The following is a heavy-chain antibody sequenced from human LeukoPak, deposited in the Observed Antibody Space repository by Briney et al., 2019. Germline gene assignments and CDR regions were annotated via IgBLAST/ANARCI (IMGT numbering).Heavy chain of an antibody. D-gene: IGHD2-21*01. Sequence: GGSLRLSCAASGFTFTTYDMHWVRQATGKGLEWVSAIGTTGDTYYPGSVKGRFTISRDNSKNTLYLQVNSLRAEDTALYYCAKDRAYGQFLWGNDYWGQGTLVTVSS. CDR1: GFTFTTYD. CDR2: IGTTGDT. V-gene: IGHV3-13*01. J-gene: IGHJ4*02. CDR3: AKDRAYGQFLWGNDY.